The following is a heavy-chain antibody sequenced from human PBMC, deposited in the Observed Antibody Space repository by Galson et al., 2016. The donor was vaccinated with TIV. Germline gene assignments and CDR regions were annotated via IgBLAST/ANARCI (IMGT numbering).Heavy chain of an antibody. J-gene: IGHJ4*02. CDR3: AKVGSIEFDCVGLFAF. D-gene: IGHD3-9*01. CDR2: ISAYDGQT. V-gene: IGHV1-18*01. CDR1: GYTFSSFG. Sequence: SLKLSCKASGYTFSSFGMNWVRQAPGQGLEWVGWISAYDGQTNYAHTVKGRFTMTTDNSTNTVYLQLRSLRAEDTAVYFCAKVGSIEFDCVGLFAFWGQGTLATVSS.